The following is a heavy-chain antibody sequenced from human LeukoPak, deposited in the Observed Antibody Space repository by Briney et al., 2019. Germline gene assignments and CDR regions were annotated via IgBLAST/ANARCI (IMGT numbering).Heavy chain of an antibody. D-gene: IGHD5-12*01. Sequence: PSETLSLTCAVSGGSINSGGYSWTWIRQSPGKGLEWIGYIYYSGSTYYNPSLKSRVTISVDTSKNQFSLKLSSVTAADTAVYYCARTTVATMSFDYWGQGTLVTVSS. V-gene: IGHV4-31*11. CDR3: ARTTVATMSFDY. CDR2: IYYSGST. J-gene: IGHJ4*02. CDR1: GGSINSGGYS.